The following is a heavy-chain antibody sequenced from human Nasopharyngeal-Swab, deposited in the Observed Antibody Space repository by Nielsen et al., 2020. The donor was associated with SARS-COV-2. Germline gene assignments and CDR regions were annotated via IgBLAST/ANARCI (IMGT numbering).Heavy chain of an antibody. D-gene: IGHD6-13*01. CDR2: IYYSGST. CDR3: VHSSSWYGIGYFDL. J-gene: IGHJ2*01. CDR1: GGSISSSSYY. Sequence: SETLSLTCTVSGGSISSSSYYWGWIRQPPGKGLEWIGSIYYSGSTYYNPSLKSRVTISVDTSKNQFSLKPSSVTAADTAVYYCVHSSSWYGIGYFDLWGRGTLVTVSS. V-gene: IGHV4-39*01.